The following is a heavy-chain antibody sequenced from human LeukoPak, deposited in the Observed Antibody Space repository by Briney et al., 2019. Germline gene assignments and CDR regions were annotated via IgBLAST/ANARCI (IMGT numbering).Heavy chain of an antibody. CDR2: INPSGGST. V-gene: IGHV1-46*01. J-gene: IGHJ4*02. CDR1: GYTFTSYY. CDR3: SRVSDRLYYYYSSGGLDY. D-gene: IGHD3-22*01. Sequence: ASVKDSCKASGYTFTSYYRHWVRQAPGQGLEWMGIINPSGGSTSYAQKFQGRVTMTRDTSTSTVYMELSSLRSEDTAVYYCSRVSDRLYYYYSSGGLDYWGQGTLVTVSS.